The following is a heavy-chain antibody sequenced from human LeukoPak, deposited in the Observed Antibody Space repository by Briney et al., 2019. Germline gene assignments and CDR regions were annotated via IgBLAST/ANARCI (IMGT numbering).Heavy chain of an antibody. V-gene: IGHV1-2*02. CDR1: GYTFTGYY. CDR3: ARGVSGSLYYFDY. D-gene: IGHD1-26*01. J-gene: IGHJ4*02. Sequence: ASVKVSCKASGYTFTGYYMHWVRQAPGQGLEWMGWINPNSGGTNYAQKFQGRVTMTRDTSINTGYMELSRLRSDDTAVYYCARGVSGSLYYFDYWGQGTLVTVSS. CDR2: INPNSGGT.